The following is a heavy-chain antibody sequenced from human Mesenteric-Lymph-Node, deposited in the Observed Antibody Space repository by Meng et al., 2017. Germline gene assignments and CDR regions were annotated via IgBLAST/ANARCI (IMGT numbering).Heavy chain of an antibody. CDR2: IWYDGSNK. J-gene: IGHJ3*02. D-gene: IGHD3-3*01. Sequence: GESLKISCAASGFTFSSYAMHWVRQAPGKGLEWVAVIWYDGSNKYYADSVKGRFTISRDNSKNTLYLQMNSLRAEDTAVYYCARAWEQGSGYSDAFDIWGQGTMVTVSS. V-gene: IGHV3-33*08. CDR3: ARAWEQGSGYSDAFDI. CDR1: GFTFSSYA.